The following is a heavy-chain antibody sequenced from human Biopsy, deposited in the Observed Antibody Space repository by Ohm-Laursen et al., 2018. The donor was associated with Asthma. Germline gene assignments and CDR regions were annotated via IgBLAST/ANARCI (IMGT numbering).Heavy chain of an antibody. D-gene: IGHD6-19*01. J-gene: IGHJ6*02. Sequence: SVKVSCKVPGGTFSNFAISWVRQAPGQGLEWLGGIITVFGTTNYAQKFQGRVTITADESTSTAYMEVTSLRSEDTAIYYCARCQVGYSSGWSLLLKKIYYSGMDVWGQGTAVTVSS. CDR2: IITVFGTT. V-gene: IGHV1-69*13. CDR1: GGTFSNFA. CDR3: ARCQVGYSSGWSLLLKKIYYSGMDV.